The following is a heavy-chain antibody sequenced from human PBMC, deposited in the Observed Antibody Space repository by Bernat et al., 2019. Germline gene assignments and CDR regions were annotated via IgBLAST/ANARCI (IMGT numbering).Heavy chain of an antibody. V-gene: IGHV3-30*03. CDR2: ILNDGSKK. J-gene: IGHJ4*02. Sequence: QVQLVESGGGAVHPGRSLGLSCAASGFTFNNYGMHWVRQAPDKGLEWVAFILNDGSKKYYADSVKGRFTISRDNSGNTLYLQMNSLRAEDTAVYYCARGQGYCSGGTCLRFDYWGQGTLVTVSS. D-gene: IGHD2-15*01. CDR3: ARGQGYCSGGTCLRFDY. CDR1: GFTFNNYG.